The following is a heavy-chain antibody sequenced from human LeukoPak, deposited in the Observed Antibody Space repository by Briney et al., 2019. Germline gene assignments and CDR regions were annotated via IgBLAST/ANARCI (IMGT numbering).Heavy chain of an antibody. CDR3: ARALRTGQGDYVPVL. Sequence: GESLKISCKASGYKFTNYWIGCVRQMPGKGLEWMTIIYPGDSETRYSPSFQGQVTISVDKSIGTMYLQWSSLKASDTAMYYCARALRTGQGDYVPVLWGQGTLVIVSS. V-gene: IGHV5-51*01. CDR2: IYPGDSET. J-gene: IGHJ4*02. D-gene: IGHD4-17*01. CDR1: GYKFTNYW.